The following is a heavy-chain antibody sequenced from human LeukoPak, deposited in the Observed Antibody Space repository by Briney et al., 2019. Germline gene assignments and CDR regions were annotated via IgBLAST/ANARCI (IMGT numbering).Heavy chain of an antibody. V-gene: IGHV3-48*04. Sequence: GGSLRLSCAASGFTFSSYSMNWVRQSPGKGLEWLSYISSSSSTIYYAGSVKGRFTISRDNAKNSLYLQMNSLRAEDTAMYYCARGLFGSHYYDSSVGNWLDPWGQGTLVTVSS. CDR1: GFTFSSYS. J-gene: IGHJ5*02. D-gene: IGHD3-22*01. CDR2: ISSSSSTI. CDR3: ARGLFGSHYYDSSVGNWLDP.